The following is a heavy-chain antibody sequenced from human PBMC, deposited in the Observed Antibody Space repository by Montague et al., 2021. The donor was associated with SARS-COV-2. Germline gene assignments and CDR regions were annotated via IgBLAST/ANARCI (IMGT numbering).Heavy chain of an antibody. J-gene: IGHJ6*02. CDR1: GFTFSNYE. CDR2: ISSSGSTI. D-gene: IGHD3-10*01. Sequence: SLRLSCAASGFTFSNYEMNWVRQAPGKGLEWVLYISSSGSTIYYADSVKGRFTISRDNAQNSLYLQMNGLRAGDTGVYYCARDRGYGDFYYYGMGVWGQGTTVTVSS. V-gene: IGHV3-48*03. CDR3: ARDRGYGDFYYYGMGV.